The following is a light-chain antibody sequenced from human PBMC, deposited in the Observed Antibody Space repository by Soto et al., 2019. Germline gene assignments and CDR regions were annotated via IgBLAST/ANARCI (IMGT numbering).Light chain of an antibody. J-gene: IGKJ4*01. CDR2: VAS. V-gene: IGKV1-39*01. CDR3: QQSSSTPQT. Sequence: DIQMTQSPSSLSASVGERVTITCRASQSVGNYLSWYQQEQGKAPKLLFNVASTLQGGVPSRFSGSESGTDFTHAISSLQPEDFATYYCQQSSSTPQTFGGGTRVEIK. CDR1: QSVGNY.